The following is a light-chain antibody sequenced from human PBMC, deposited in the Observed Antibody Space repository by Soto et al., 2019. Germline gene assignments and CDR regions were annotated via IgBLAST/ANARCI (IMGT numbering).Light chain of an antibody. CDR1: SIDVGGYNY. CDR3: SSYTSSSTGV. J-gene: IGLJ3*02. CDR2: EVS. Sequence: QSALTQPASVSGSPGQSIIISCTGTSIDVGGYNYVSWYQQHPGKAPKLMIYEVSNRPSGVSDRFSGSKSGNTASLTISGLQAEDEADYYCSSYTSSSTGVFGGGTKLTVL. V-gene: IGLV2-14*01.